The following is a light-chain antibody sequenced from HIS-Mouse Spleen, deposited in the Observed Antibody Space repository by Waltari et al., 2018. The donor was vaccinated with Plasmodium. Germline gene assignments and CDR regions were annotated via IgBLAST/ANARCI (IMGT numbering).Light chain of an antibody. CDR3: QQYNNWSFT. V-gene: IGKV3-15*01. J-gene: IGKJ3*01. CDR1: QSVRSN. CDR2: GAS. Sequence: EIVMTQSPATLSVSPGERATLSCRASQSVRSNLAWYQQKPGQAPRLLIYGASPRATGIPARFSGSGSGTEFTLTISSLQSEDFAVYYCQQYNNWSFTFGPGTKVDIK.